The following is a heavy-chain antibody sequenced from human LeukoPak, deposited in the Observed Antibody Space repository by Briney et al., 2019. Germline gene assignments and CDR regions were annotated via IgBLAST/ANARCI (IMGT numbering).Heavy chain of an antibody. CDR3: ARGLGTVIAYYYYGMDV. Sequence: ASVKVSCKASGYTFTSYGISWVRQAPGQGLEWMGWISAYNGNTNYAQRLQGRVTMTTDTSTSTAYMELRSLRSDDTAVYYCARGLGTVIAYYYYGMDVWGQGTTVTVSS. CDR1: GYTFTSYG. J-gene: IGHJ6*02. V-gene: IGHV1-18*01. CDR2: ISAYNGNT. D-gene: IGHD4-17*01.